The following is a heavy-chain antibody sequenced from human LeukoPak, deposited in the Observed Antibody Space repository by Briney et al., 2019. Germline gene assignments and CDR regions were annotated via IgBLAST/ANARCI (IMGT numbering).Heavy chain of an antibody. V-gene: IGHV4-39*07. Sequence: SETLSLTCTVSGASISSSTYYWAWIRQPPGKSLEWIGSIYSSGLTYYHPSLKSRLTISSDTSNNQFSLKLSSVTAADTAVYYCARRSGIAVAGAFDYWGQGTLVTVSS. CDR1: GASISSSTYY. D-gene: IGHD6-19*01. CDR3: ARRSGIAVAGAFDY. CDR2: IYSSGLT. J-gene: IGHJ4*02.